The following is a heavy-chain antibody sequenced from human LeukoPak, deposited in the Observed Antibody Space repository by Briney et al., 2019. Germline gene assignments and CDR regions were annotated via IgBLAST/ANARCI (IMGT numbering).Heavy chain of an antibody. Sequence: GWSLTLSCAASGCTFDDYGLRWVRPAPGKGLDWVSGINLYGGSTGYPDSVKGRFPISRDNAKNSLYLQMNILRAEDTALYYCARISEDYYDSSGYSKYYFDYWGQGTLVTVSS. CDR1: GCTFDDYG. V-gene: IGHV3-20*04. CDR2: INLYGGST. J-gene: IGHJ4*02. CDR3: ARISEDYYDSSGYSKYYFDY. D-gene: IGHD3-22*01.